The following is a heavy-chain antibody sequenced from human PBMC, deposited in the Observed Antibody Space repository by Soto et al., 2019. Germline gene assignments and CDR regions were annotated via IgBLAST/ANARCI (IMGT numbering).Heavy chain of an antibody. Sequence: SETLSLTCTVSGGSISSYYWSWIRQPPGKGLEWIGYIYYSGSTNYNPSLKSRVTISVDTSKNQFSLKLTSVTAADTAVYYCTTQGFGGLHGLVDVWGQGTTVTVAS. D-gene: IGHD3-10*01. J-gene: IGHJ6*02. CDR3: TTQGFGGLHGLVDV. CDR2: IYYSGST. V-gene: IGHV4-59*08. CDR1: GGSISSYY.